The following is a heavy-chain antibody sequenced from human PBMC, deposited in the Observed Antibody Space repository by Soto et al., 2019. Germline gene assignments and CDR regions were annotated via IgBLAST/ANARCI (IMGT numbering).Heavy chain of an antibody. J-gene: IGHJ6*02. CDR2: INPSDGST. CDR1: GYTFTSYY. CDR3: AREGYGGNSEFDYYGMDV. D-gene: IGHD2-21*02. V-gene: IGHV1-46*01. Sequence: GASVKVSCKASGYTFTSYYMHWVRQAPGQGLEWMGIINPSDGSTSYAQKLQGRVTMTTDTSTSTAYMELRSLRSDDTAVYYCAREGYGGNSEFDYYGMDVWGQGTTVTVSS.